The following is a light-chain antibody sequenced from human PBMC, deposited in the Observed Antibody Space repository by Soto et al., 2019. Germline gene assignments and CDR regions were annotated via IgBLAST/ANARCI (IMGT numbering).Light chain of an antibody. CDR1: QSISSW. CDR3: QQYNSYPW. Sequence: DIQMTQSPSTLSASVGDRVTITCRASQSISSWLAWYQQKPGKAPKLLIYKASSLESGVPSRFSGSGSGTEFTLTISSLQPDDFATYYCQQYNSYPWFGQGTKLEIK. V-gene: IGKV1-5*03. J-gene: IGKJ2*01. CDR2: KAS.